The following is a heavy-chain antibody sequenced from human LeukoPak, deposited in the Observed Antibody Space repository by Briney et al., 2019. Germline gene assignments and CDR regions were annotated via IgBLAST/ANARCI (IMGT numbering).Heavy chain of an antibody. D-gene: IGHD6-13*01. CDR1: GFTFSNYA. CDR3: ACIAAAGTYFDY. Sequence: GGSLRLSCAASGFTFSNYAMDWVRQAPGKGLEWVSAISGTSGRTYYADSMKGRFTISRDNSKNTLYLQMNSLRAEDTAVYFCACIAAAGTYFDYWGQGTLVTVSS. V-gene: IGHV3-23*01. CDR2: ISGTSGRT. J-gene: IGHJ4*02.